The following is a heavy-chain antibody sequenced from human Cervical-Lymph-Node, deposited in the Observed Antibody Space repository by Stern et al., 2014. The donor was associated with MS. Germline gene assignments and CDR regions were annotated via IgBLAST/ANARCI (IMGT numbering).Heavy chain of an antibody. CDR1: GFTFSTSA. V-gene: IGHV3-23*04. CDR2: IGGSGASS. D-gene: IGHD3-22*01. Sequence: VQLVESGGGLVQPGGSLRLSCAASGFTFSTSAMSWVRQAPGKGLEWVSAIGGSGASSYYAVSVKGRFTISRDNSKNTLYLQMNSLRAEDTAVYYCAKDDYYYDSGGYLGWFDSWGQGTLVTVSS. CDR3: AKDDYYYDSGGYLGWFDS. J-gene: IGHJ5*01.